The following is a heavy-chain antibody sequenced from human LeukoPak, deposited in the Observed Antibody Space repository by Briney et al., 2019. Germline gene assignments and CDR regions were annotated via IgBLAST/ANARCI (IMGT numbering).Heavy chain of an antibody. CDR2: IYYSGST. Sequence: SETLSLTCTVSGGSISSSSYYWGWIRQPPGKGLEWIGSIYYSGSTYYNPSLKSRVTISVDTSKNQFSLKLSSVTAADTAVYYCARAGSGSYYPRGRWFDPWGQGTLVTVSS. J-gene: IGHJ5*02. V-gene: IGHV4-39*01. D-gene: IGHD3-10*01. CDR1: GGSISSSSYY. CDR3: ARAGSGSYYPRGRWFDP.